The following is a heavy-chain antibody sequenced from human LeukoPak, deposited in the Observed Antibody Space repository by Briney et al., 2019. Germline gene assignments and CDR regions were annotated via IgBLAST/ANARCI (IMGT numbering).Heavy chain of an antibody. J-gene: IGHJ4*02. V-gene: IGHV1-2*02. CDR3: GRGSGGFGEFDFDY. D-gene: IGHD3-10*01. CDR2: INPNSGGT. CDR1: GYTFTGYY. Sequence: ASVKVSCKASGYTFTGYYMHWVRQAPGQGLEWMGWINPNSGGTNYAQKFQGRVNMTRDTSINQAFMELSRLRSDDTAVYYCGRGSGGFGEFDFDYWGQGTLVTVSS.